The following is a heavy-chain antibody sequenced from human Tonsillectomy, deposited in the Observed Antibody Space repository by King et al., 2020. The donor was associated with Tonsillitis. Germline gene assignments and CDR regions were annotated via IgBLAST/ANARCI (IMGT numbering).Heavy chain of an antibody. CDR3: AKGDCSGGSCYFDY. J-gene: IGHJ4*02. CDR2: IRYDGSNK. Sequence: VQLVESGGGVVQPGGSLRLSCAASGFTFSRFGMHWIRQAPGKGLEWVAFIRYDGSNKYYADSVKGRFTISRDNSKNTLYLQMNRLRAEDTAVYYCAKGDCSGGSCYFDYWGQGTLVTVSS. D-gene: IGHD2-15*01. CDR1: GFTFSRFG. V-gene: IGHV3-30*02.